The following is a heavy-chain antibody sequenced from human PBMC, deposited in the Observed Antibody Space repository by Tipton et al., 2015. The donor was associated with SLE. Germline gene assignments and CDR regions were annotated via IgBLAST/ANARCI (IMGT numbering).Heavy chain of an antibody. J-gene: IGHJ4*02. Sequence: GSLRLSCAASGFTVSSNYMNWVRQAPEKGLEWVSVIYSGCSTYYADSVKGRFTISRDNSKNTLYLQMNSLRAEDTAVYYCARDGDYSNYGLLDYWGQGTLVTVPS. CDR2: IYSGCST. CDR3: ARDGDYSNYGLLDY. D-gene: IGHD4-11*01. V-gene: IGHV3-53*01. CDR1: GFTVSSNY.